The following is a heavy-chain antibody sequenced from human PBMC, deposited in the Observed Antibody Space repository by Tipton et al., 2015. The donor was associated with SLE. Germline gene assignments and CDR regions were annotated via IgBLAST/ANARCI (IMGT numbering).Heavy chain of an antibody. CDR3: ARGRKNMTPKRDAFDI. J-gene: IGHJ3*02. Sequence: TLSLTCTVSGYSISSGYYWGWIRQPPGKGLEWIGEINHSGSTNYNPSLKSRVTISVDTSKNQFSLKLSSVTAADTAVYYCARGRKNMTPKRDAFDIWGQGTMVTVSS. CDR2: INHSGST. CDR1: GYSISSGYY. V-gene: IGHV4-38-2*02.